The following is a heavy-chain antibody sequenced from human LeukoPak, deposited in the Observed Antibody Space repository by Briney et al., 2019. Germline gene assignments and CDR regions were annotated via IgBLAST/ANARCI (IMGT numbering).Heavy chain of an antibody. D-gene: IGHD1-26*01. Sequence: GGSLRLSCAASGFTFDDYAMHWVRQAPGKGLEWVSGISWNSGSRGYADSVKGRFTISRDNAKNSLYLQMNSLRAEDTAVYYCARNMDPWEPFYYYYMDVWGKGTTVTVSS. V-gene: IGHV3-9*01. CDR1: GFTFDDYA. CDR3: ARNMDPWEPFYYYYMDV. CDR2: ISWNSGSR. J-gene: IGHJ6*03.